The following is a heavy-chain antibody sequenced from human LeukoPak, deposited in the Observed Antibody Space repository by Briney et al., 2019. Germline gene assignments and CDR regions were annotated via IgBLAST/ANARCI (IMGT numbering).Heavy chain of an antibody. CDR2: IIPIFGTA. J-gene: IGHJ3*02. D-gene: IGHD6-25*01. V-gene: IGHV1-69*13. CDR1: GDTFSSYA. CDR3: AREHPRGGAFDI. Sequence: ASVKVSCKASGDTFSSYAISWVRQAPGQGLEWMGGIIPIFGTANYAQKFQGRVTITADESTSTAYMELSSLRSEDTAVYYCAREHPRGGAFDIWGQGTMVTVSS.